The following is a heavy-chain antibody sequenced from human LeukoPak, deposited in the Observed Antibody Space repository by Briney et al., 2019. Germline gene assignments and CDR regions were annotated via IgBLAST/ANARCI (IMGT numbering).Heavy chain of an antibody. CDR3: ATRDCSGGSCYGAYYYYMDV. Sequence: ASVKVSCKASGYTFTSYDINWVRQAPGQGLEWMGWINPNSGGTNYAQKFQGRVTMTRDTSISTAYMELSSLRPEDTAVYYCATRDCSGGSCYGAYYYYMDVWGKGTTVTISS. CDR2: INPNSGGT. CDR1: GYTFTSYD. J-gene: IGHJ6*03. V-gene: IGHV1-2*02. D-gene: IGHD2-15*01.